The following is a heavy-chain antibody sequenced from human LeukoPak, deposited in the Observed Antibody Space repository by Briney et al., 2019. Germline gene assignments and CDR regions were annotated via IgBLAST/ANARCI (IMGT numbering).Heavy chain of an antibody. CDR1: GFTFSDYY. CDR2: ISSSSSYT. V-gene: IGHV3-11*06. Sequence: PGGSLRLSCAASGFTFSDYYMSWIRQAPGKGQEWVSYISSSSSYTNYADSVKGRFTISRDNAKNSLYLQMNSLRAEDTAVYYCARENDYGVLGRRGVFDYCGQGTLVTVSS. D-gene: IGHD4-17*01. J-gene: IGHJ4*02. CDR3: ARENDYGVLGRRGVFDY.